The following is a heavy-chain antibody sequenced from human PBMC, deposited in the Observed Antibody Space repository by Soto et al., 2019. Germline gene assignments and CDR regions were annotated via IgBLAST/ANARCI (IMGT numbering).Heavy chain of an antibody. J-gene: IGHJ5*02. CDR2: IYYSGST. CDR1: GGSISSYY. Sequence: SETLSLTCTVSGGSISSYYWSWIRQPPGKGLEWIGYIYYSGSTNYNPSLKSRVTISVDTSKNQFSLKLSSVTAADTAVYYCARVGYDILTGYYEGHNWFDPWGQGTLVTVSS. CDR3: ARVGYDILTGYYEGHNWFDP. D-gene: IGHD3-9*01. V-gene: IGHV4-59*01.